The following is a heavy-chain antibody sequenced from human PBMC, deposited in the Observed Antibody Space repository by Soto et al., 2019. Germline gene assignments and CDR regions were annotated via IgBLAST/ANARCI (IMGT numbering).Heavy chain of an antibody. J-gene: IGHJ5*02. CDR2: IYYSGST. CDR1: GGSISSYY. Sequence: SETLSLTCTVSGGSISSYYWSWIRQPPGKGLEWIGYIYYSGSTNYNPSLKSRVTISVDTSKNQFSLKLSSVTAADTAVYYCARVGYDILTGYYEGHNWFDPWGQGTLVTVSS. CDR3: ARVGYDILTGYYEGHNWFDP. D-gene: IGHD3-9*01. V-gene: IGHV4-59*01.